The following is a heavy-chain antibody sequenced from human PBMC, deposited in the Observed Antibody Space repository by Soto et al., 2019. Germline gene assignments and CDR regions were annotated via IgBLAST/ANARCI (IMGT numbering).Heavy chain of an antibody. J-gene: IGHJ5*02. CDR2: IYYSGST. CDR1: GGSISSSSYY. Sequence: QLQLQESGPGLVKPSETLSLTCTVSGGSISSSSYYWGWIRQPPGKGLEWIGSIYYSGSTYYIPSLTSRVTISVDTSKNQFSLKLSSVTAADTAVYYCARDRGNWFDPWGQGTLVTVSS. D-gene: IGHD3-10*01. CDR3: ARDRGNWFDP. V-gene: IGHV4-39*02.